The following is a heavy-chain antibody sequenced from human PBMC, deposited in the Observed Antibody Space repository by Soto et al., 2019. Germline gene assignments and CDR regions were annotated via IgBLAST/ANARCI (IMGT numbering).Heavy chain of an antibody. CDR3: ARRIVVVTALDY. V-gene: IGHV1-3*01. CDR1: GYTFTSYA. J-gene: IGHJ4*02. CDR2: INAGNGNT. D-gene: IGHD2-21*02. Sequence: ASVKVSCKASGYTFTSYAMHWVRQAPGQRLEWMGWINAGNGNTKYSQKFQGRVTITRDTSASTAYMELSSLRSEDTAVYYCARRIVVVTALDYWGQATLVTVSS.